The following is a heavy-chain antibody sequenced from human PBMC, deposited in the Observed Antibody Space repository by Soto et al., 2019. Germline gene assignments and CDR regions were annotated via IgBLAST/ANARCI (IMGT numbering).Heavy chain of an antibody. CDR1: GYTFTSYG. CDR2: ISAYNYNT. CDR3: ARVVGALGHWFDP. D-gene: IGHD1-26*01. J-gene: IGHJ5*02. V-gene: IGHV1-18*01. Sequence: QVQLVQSGAEVKKPGASVKVSCKASGYTFTSYGLSWVRQAPGQGLEWMGRISAYNYNTNYAQKLQGRVTRTTGTSPSTAYMELRSLTSDDTAVYYCARVVGALGHWFDPWGQGTLVTVSS.